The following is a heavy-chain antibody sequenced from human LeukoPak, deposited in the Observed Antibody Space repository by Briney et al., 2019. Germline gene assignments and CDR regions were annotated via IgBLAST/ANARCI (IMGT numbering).Heavy chain of an antibody. V-gene: IGHV3-21*01. CDR2: ISSRSSYI. CDR3: ARDYGGSSPFDY. CDR1: GFTFSCYG. J-gene: IGHJ4*02. D-gene: IGHD4-23*01. Sequence: GGSLRLSCAASGFTFSCYGMTWVRQAPGKGLEWVSYISSRSSYIYYADSVKGRFTISRDNAKNSLYLQMNSLRAEDTAVYYCARDYGGSSPFDYWGQGTLVTVSS.